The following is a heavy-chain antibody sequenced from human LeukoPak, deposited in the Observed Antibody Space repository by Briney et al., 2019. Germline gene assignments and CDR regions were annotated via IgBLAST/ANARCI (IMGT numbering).Heavy chain of an antibody. CDR3: ARVSRGTMVRGCFDY. CDR1: GYTFISYG. D-gene: IGHD3-10*01. V-gene: IGHV1-18*01. J-gene: IGHJ4*02. CDR2: ISAYNGNT. Sequence: ASVKVSCKASGYTFISYGISWVRQAPGQGLEWMGWISAYNGNTNYAQKLQGRVTMTTDTSTSTAYMELRSLRSDDTAVYYCARVSRGTMVRGCFDYWGQGTLVTVSS.